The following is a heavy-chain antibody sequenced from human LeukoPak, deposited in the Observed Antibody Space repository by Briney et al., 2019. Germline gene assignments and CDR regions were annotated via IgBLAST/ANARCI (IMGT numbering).Heavy chain of an antibody. V-gene: IGHV3-23*01. Sequence: GGSLRLSCAASGFTFNSYAMSWVRQAPGKGLEWVSGISGSGVNTYYADSVKGRFTISRDNSKNTLYLQMNSLRAEDKAVYYCAKLGGPYNWDYAGLNYMDVWGKGTTVTVSS. J-gene: IGHJ6*03. CDR1: GFTFNSYA. CDR3: AKLGGPYNWDYAGLNYMDV. CDR2: ISGSGVNT. D-gene: IGHD1-7*01.